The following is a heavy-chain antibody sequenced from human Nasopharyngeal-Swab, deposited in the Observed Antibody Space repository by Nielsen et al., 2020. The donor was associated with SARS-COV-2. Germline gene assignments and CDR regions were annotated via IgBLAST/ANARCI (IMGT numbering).Heavy chain of an antibody. CDR3: ARGLWSSLRLPGGMDV. CDR1: GFTFSDYC. V-gene: IGHV3-11*04. Sequence: GGSLRLSCAASGFTFSDYCMSWIRQAPGKGLEWVSYISSSGSTIYYADSVKGRFTISRDNAKNSLYLQMNSLRAEDTAVYYCARGLWSSLRLPGGMDVWGQGTTVTVSS. D-gene: IGHD4/OR15-4a*01. J-gene: IGHJ6*02. CDR2: ISSSGSTI.